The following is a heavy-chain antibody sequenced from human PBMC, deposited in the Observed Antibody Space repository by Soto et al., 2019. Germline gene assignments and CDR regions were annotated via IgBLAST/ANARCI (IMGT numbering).Heavy chain of an antibody. V-gene: IGHV5-51*01. CDR3: ARHKKWPYGSGSYFSPPYYYYGMDV. CDR1: GYSFTSYW. J-gene: IGHJ6*01. D-gene: IGHD3-10*01. CDR2: IYPGDSDT. Sequence: ESLTIFCTGSGYSFTSYWIGLVRQMPGKGLEWMGMIYPGDSDTRYSPSFQGQVTISADKSIGTAYLQWSSLKASDTAMYYCARHKKWPYGSGSYFSPPYYYYGMDVCGKRTTGTVSS.